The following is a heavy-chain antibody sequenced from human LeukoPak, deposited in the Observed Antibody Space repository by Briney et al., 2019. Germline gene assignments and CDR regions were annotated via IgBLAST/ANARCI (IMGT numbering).Heavy chain of an antibody. V-gene: IGHV4-39*01. J-gene: IGHJ5*02. CDR1: GGSISSSSYY. CDR3: ARPRRQTLNWFDP. CDR2: IYYSGST. Sequence: SETLSLTCTVSGGSISSSSYYWDWIRQPPGKGLEWIGSIYYSGSTYYNPSLKSRVTISVDTSKNQFSLKLSSVTAADTAVYYCARPRRQTLNWFDPWGQGTLVTVSS.